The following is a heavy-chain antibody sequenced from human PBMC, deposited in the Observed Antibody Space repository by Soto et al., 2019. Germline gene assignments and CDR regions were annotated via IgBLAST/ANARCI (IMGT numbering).Heavy chain of an antibody. V-gene: IGHV3-72*01. Sequence: EVQLVESGGDLVQPGGSLRLSCAASGFTFSDHYMDWVRQAPGKGLEWVGRFRNKVNSYTTEYAASVKGRFFISRDESKNSMYLQMTSLKFEDTAVYYCTRGGSVTTNYYCPMDVWGQGTTVTVSS. CDR3: TRGGSVTTNYYCPMDV. CDR2: FRNKVNSYTT. D-gene: IGHD3-10*01. CDR1: GFTFSDHY. J-gene: IGHJ6*02.